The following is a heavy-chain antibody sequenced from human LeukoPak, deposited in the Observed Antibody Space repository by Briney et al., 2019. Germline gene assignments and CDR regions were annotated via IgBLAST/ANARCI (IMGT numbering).Heavy chain of an antibody. Sequence: SVKVSCKASGGTFSSYAISWVRQAPGQGLEWMGGIIPIFGTANYAQKFQGRVTITADESTSTAYMELSSLRSEDTAVYYCARSTVVTPHFDYWGQGTLVTVSS. CDR3: ARSTVVTPHFDY. D-gene: IGHD4-23*01. J-gene: IGHJ4*02. CDR1: GGTFSSYA. CDR2: IIPIFGTA. V-gene: IGHV1-69*13.